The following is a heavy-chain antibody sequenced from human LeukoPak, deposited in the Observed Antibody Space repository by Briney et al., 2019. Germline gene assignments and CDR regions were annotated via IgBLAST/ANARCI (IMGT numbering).Heavy chain of an antibody. D-gene: IGHD3-3*01. Sequence: SETLSLTCTVSGGSISSSSYYWGWIRQPPGKGLEWIGSIYDSGNTYYNPSLKSRVTISIDTSKNQFSLKLSSVTAADTALYYCTSGDFWRGSSYWGQGTLVTVSS. CDR2: IYDSGNT. CDR3: TSGDFWRGSSY. V-gene: IGHV4-39*01. CDR1: GGSISSSSYY. J-gene: IGHJ4*02.